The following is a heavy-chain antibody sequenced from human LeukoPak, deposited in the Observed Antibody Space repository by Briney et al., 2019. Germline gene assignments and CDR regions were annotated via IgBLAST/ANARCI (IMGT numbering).Heavy chain of an antibody. CDR1: GFTFSHYW. D-gene: IGHD1-26*01. Sequence: GGSLRLSCAASGFTFSHYWMYWVRQAPGKGLVWVSRINTDGIFTTYADSMKGRFTVSRDNAKDTLYLQMTSLRAEDTAVYYCARDRIRFSACDSPVDLELWGQGTLVTVSS. J-gene: IGHJ4*01. CDR2: INTDGIFT. V-gene: IGHV3-74*01. CDR3: ARDRIRFSACDSPVDLEL.